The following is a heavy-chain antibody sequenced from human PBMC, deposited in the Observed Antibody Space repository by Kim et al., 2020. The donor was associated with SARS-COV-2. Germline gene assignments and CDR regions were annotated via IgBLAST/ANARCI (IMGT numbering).Heavy chain of an antibody. Sequence: SVKVSCKAPGGTFSSYAISWVRQAPGQGLEWMGRIIPILGIANYAQKFQGRVTITADKSTSTAYMELSSLRSEDTAVYYCARGVAGTLYYWGQGTLVTV. D-gene: IGHD6-19*01. V-gene: IGHV1-69*04. CDR2: IIPILGIA. CDR1: GGTFSSYA. J-gene: IGHJ4*02. CDR3: ARGVAGTLYY.